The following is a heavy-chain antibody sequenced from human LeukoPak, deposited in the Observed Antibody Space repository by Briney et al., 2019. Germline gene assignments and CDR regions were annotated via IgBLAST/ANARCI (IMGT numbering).Heavy chain of an antibody. CDR2: INRSGSS. D-gene: IGHD3-22*01. V-gene: IGHV4-34*01. CDR3: AKRGVVIRVILVGFHKEAYYFDS. Sequence: SETLSLTCGVYGDSLNDYFWSWFRQPPGKGLEWIGEINRSGSSNYNPSLKSRVTVSMDTSKNQFSLMLTSVTAADTAVYFCAKRGVVIRVILVGFHKEAYYFDSWGQGALVTVSS. CDR1: GDSLNDYF. J-gene: IGHJ4*02.